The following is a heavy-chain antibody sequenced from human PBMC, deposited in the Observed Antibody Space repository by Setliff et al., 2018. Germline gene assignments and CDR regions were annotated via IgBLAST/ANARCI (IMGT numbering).Heavy chain of an antibody. CDR2: IHHSGST. Sequence: KASETLSLTCAVSGYSISSGYYWGWIRQPPGKGLGLIGYIHHSGSTYYNPSLKSRVTISADTSKNQFSLTLTSVTATDTAVYYCARHFSSSWYFDYWGQGTQVTVSS. J-gene: IGHJ4*02. D-gene: IGHD6-13*01. CDR3: ARHFSSSWYFDY. V-gene: IGHV4-38-2*01. CDR1: GYSISSGYY.